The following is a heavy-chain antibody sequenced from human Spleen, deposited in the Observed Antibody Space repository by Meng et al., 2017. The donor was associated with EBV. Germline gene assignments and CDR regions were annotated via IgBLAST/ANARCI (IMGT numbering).Heavy chain of an antibody. Sequence: QMHLEQSGAEVKKPGSSVKVPGKVSGGTFSSYSINWVRQAPGQGLEWMGGIFPIFGTTNYAQKFQGRVTITANESTGTVYLDLSSLTSEDTALYYCARDRSYSDGVVSFDPWGQGTLVTVSS. CDR3: ARDRSYSDGVVSFDP. V-gene: IGHV1-69*01. J-gene: IGHJ5*02. D-gene: IGHD3-10*01. CDR2: IFPIFGTT. CDR1: GGTFSSYS.